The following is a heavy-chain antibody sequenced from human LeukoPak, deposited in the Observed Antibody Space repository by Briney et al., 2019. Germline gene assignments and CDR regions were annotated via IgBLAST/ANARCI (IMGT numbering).Heavy chain of an antibody. CDR2: VYYSGST. J-gene: IGHJ5*01. CDR3: ASSPRLTTSWFLFDS. D-gene: IGHD2-2*01. CDR1: GDSFSNYY. Sequence: SETLSLTCSVSGDSFSNYYWTWIRQPPGKGLEWIGCVYYSGSTNYNPSLKTRLHLSVDTSKNRFSLKLSSATAADTTVYYCASSPRLTTSWFLFDSWGHGTLVTVSS. V-gene: IGHV4-59*08.